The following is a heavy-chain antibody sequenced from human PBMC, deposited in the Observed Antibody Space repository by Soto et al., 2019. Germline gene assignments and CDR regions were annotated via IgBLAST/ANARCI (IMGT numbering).Heavy chain of an antibody. J-gene: IGHJ4*02. CDR2: IYHSGST. CDR1: GGSISSGGYS. D-gene: IGHD2-2*01. Sequence: PSETLSLTCAVSGGSISSGGYSWSWIRQPPGKGLEWIGYIYHSGSTYYNPSLKSRVTISVDRSKNQFSLKLSSVTAADTAVYYCARVGGDCSSTSCPLDYWGQGTLVTVS. V-gene: IGHV4-30-2*01. CDR3: ARVGGDCSSTSCPLDY.